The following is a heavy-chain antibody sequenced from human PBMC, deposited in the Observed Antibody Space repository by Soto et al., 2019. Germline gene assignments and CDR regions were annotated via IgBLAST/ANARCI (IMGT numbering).Heavy chain of an antibody. D-gene: IGHD6-19*01. Sequence: PGGSLRLSCVASGFTFGHAWMDWVRQAPGKGLEWVGRIKSISDGETTNYAASVAGRFTISRDDSKNTLFLHVNSLKTEDTGVYYCTRRISVAGTYYFDYWGQGTLVTVSS. CDR3: TRRISVAGTYYFDY. J-gene: IGHJ4*02. V-gene: IGHV3-15*07. CDR2: IKSISDGETT. CDR1: GFTFGHAW.